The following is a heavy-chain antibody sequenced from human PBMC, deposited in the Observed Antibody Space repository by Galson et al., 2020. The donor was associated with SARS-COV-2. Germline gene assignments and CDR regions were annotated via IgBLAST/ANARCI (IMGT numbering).Heavy chain of an antibody. V-gene: IGHV4-39*01. Sequence: SETLSLTCVVSSASINSPDSFWAWIRQPPGKGLEWIGTIHYTGSTYYNPSLDSRISISVDTSKNQFSLNLTSVTSSDTAVYYCARLRGRIAADYWGQGALVTVSS. CDR3: ARLRGRIAADY. CDR1: SASINSPDSF. J-gene: IGHJ4*02. CDR2: IHYTGST. D-gene: IGHD6-13*01.